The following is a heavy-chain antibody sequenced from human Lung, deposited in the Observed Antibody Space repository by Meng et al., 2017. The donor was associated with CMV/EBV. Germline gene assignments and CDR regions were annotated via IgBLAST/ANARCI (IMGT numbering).Heavy chain of an antibody. CDR1: GLSFNRHS. V-gene: IGHV3-21*06. Sequence: ESXKISXAGSGLSFNRHSLNWVRQTPGKGLEWVSRISGTSDYTWYADSVKGRFTISRDNARSSLYLQMNSLRPEDTAVYYCASWNDIDDYMYSFDYWGREXLVTVSS. CDR2: ISGTSDYT. D-gene: IGHD1-1*01. J-gene: IGHJ4*02. CDR3: ASWNDIDDYMYSFDY.